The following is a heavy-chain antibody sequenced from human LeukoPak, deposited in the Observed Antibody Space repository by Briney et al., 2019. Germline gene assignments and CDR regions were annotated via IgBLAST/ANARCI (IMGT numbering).Heavy chain of an antibody. Sequence: GRSLRLSCAASGFTFSRYAMHWVRQAPGKGLEWMAVISYDGINKYYADSVKGRFTISRDNAKNSLYLQMNSLRAEDTAVYYCARDSAYSSSARFDYWGQGTLVTVSS. CDR3: ARDSAYSSSARFDY. J-gene: IGHJ4*02. CDR2: ISYDGINK. CDR1: GFTFSRYA. D-gene: IGHD6-6*01. V-gene: IGHV3-30*04.